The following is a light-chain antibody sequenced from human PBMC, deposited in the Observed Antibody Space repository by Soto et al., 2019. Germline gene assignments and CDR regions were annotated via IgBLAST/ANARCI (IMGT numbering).Light chain of an antibody. J-gene: IGKJ3*01. CDR1: QSVSSN. V-gene: IGKV3-15*01. CDR3: QQYNNWPFT. Sequence: EIVMTQSRATLSVSPGERATLSCRASQSVSSNLAWYQQKPGQAPRLLIYGASTRATGIPARFSGSGSGTEFTLTISSLQSEDFAVYYCQQYNNWPFTFGPGTRVDIK. CDR2: GAS.